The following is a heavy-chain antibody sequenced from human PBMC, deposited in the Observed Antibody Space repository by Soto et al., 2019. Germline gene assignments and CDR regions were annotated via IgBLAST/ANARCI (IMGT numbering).Heavy chain of an antibody. CDR3: ARLGAVDTARDKRGYFDY. CDR1: GGSISSSSYY. J-gene: IGHJ4*02. CDR2: IYYSGSP. Sequence: QLQLQESGPGLVKPSETLSLTCTVSGGSISSSSYYWGWIRQPPGKGLEWIGSIYYSGSPYYNPCLKSRVTISVETSKNQFSLKLSSVTAADTAVYYCARLGAVDTARDKRGYFDYWGQGTLVTVSS. D-gene: IGHD5-18*01. V-gene: IGHV4-39*01.